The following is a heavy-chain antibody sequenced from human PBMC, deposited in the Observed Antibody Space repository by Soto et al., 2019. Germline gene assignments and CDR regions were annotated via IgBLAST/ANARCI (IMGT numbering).Heavy chain of an antibody. CDR2: ISAYSGNT. CDR1: GYTFTSYG. Sequence: ASVKVSCKASGYTFTSYGISWVRQAPGQGLEWMGWISAYSGNTNYAQKLQGRVTMTTDTSTSTAYMELRSLRSDDTAVYYCARVYYDSSGYESLDAFDIWGQGTVVTVSS. CDR3: ARVYYDSSGYESLDAFDI. D-gene: IGHD3-22*01. J-gene: IGHJ3*02. V-gene: IGHV1-18*01.